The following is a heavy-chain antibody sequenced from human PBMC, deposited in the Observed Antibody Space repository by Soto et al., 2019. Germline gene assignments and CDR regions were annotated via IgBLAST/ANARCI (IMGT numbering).Heavy chain of an antibody. CDR1: GGSISSGGYY. V-gene: IGHV4-31*03. Sequence: HVQLQESGPGLVKHSQTLSLTCTVSGGSISSGGYYWSWIRQHPGKGLEWIGYIYYSGSTYSNPSLKSRVTISVDTSKNQFSLKLSSVTAADTAVYYCAKYYDRRGYKYRAGDYFDYWGQGTLVTVSS. CDR3: AKYYDRRGYKYRAGDYFDY. CDR2: IYYSGST. J-gene: IGHJ4*02. D-gene: IGHD3-22*01.